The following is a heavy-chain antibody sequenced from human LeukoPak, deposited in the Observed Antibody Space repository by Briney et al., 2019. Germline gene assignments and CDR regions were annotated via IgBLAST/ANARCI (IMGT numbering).Heavy chain of an antibody. V-gene: IGHV4-30-4*07. CDR2: VYDSAGT. Sequence: SQTLSLTCAVSGASISSGAYSWSWIRQPPRTGLEWIVYVYDSAGTYYNPSLKSRVTISVDTSKNQFSLKLSSVTAADTAVYYCASQAGGYAYWGQGTVVTVTA. J-gene: IGHJ4*02. CDR3: ASQAGGYAY. CDR1: GASISSGAYS. D-gene: IGHD5-12*01.